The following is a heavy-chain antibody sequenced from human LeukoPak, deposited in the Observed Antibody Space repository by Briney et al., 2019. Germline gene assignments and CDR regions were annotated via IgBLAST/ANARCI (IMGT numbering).Heavy chain of an antibody. CDR2: ISSSSSYI. Sequence: GGSLRLSCAASGFTFSSYSMNWVRQAPGKGLEWVSSISSSSSYIYYADSVKGRFTISRDNAKNSLYLQMNSLRAEDTAVYYCARVLGDILTGYYPLRFDYWGQGTLVTVSX. V-gene: IGHV3-21*01. D-gene: IGHD3-9*01. CDR3: ARVLGDILTGYYPLRFDY. J-gene: IGHJ4*02. CDR1: GFTFSSYS.